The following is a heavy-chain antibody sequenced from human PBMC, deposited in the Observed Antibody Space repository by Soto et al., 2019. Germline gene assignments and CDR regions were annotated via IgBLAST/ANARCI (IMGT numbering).Heavy chain of an antibody. Sequence: PGGSLRLSCAASGFTVSSNYMSWVRQAPGKGLEWVSVIYSGGSTYYADSVKGRFTISRDNSKNTLYLQMNSLGAEDTAVYYCAREIWFGEFLDGPDAFDIWGQGTMVTVSS. CDR1: GFTVSSNY. J-gene: IGHJ3*02. CDR2: IYSGGST. D-gene: IGHD3-10*01. CDR3: AREIWFGEFLDGPDAFDI. V-gene: IGHV3-66*01.